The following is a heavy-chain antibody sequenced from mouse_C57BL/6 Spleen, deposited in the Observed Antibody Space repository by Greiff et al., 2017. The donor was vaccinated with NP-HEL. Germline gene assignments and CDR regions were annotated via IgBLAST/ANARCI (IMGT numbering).Heavy chain of an antibody. CDR1: GFTFTDYY. Sequence: EVMLVESGGGLVQPGGSLSLSCAASGFTFTDYYMSWVRQPPGKALEWLGFIRNKANGYTTEYSASVKGRFTISRDNSQSILYLQMNALRAEDSATYYCARYIDDYDGLYAMDYWGQGTSVTVSS. CDR3: ARYIDDYDGLYAMDY. D-gene: IGHD2-4*01. CDR2: IRNKANGYTT. V-gene: IGHV7-3*01. J-gene: IGHJ4*01.